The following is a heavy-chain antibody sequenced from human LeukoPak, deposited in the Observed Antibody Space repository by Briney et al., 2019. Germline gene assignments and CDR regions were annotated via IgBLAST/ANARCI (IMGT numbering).Heavy chain of an antibody. D-gene: IGHD2-21*02. CDR1: GYTFTSYG. Sequence: GASVKVSCKASGYTFTSYGISWVRQAPGQGLEWMGGIIPIFGTANYAQKFQGRVTITADESTSTAYMELSSLRSEDTAVYYCARLCGGDCRGHDYWGQGTLVTVSS. V-gene: IGHV1-69*13. CDR2: IIPIFGTA. CDR3: ARLCGGDCRGHDY. J-gene: IGHJ4*02.